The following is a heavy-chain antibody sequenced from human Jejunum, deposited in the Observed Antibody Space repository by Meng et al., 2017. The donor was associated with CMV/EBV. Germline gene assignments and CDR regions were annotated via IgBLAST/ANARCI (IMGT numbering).Heavy chain of an antibody. CDR1: YNFTGYY. D-gene: IGHD3-22*01. CDR2: INPSGGRA. CDR3: ARDWETYGSGGYYYDY. V-gene: IGHV1-46*01. J-gene: IGHJ4*02. Sequence: YNFTGYYIHWVRQAPGQGLEWMGIINPSGGRAHYAQRFQGRVTMTRDTSTTTVYMELSSLRSADTAVYYCARDWETYGSGGYYYDYWGQGTLVTVSS.